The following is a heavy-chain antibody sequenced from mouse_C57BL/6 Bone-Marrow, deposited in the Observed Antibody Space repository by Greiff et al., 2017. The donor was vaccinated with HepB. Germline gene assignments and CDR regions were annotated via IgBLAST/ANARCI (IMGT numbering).Heavy chain of an antibody. CDR3: TGYSKGGLAMDY. D-gene: IGHD2-5*01. J-gene: IGHJ4*01. V-gene: IGHV6-3*01. CDR1: GFTFSNYW. Sequence: EVKVEESGGGLVQPGGSMKLSCVASGFTFSNYWMNWVRQSPEKGLEWVAQIRLKSDNYATHYAESVKGRFTISRDDSKSSFYLQMNNLRAEDTGIYYCTGYSKGGLAMDYWGQGTSVTVSS. CDR2: IRLKSDNYAT.